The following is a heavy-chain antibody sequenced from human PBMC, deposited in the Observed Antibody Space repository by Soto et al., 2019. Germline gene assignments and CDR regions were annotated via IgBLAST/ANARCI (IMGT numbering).Heavy chain of an antibody. CDR3: AREHTANWGSYYYYYGMDV. J-gene: IGHJ6*02. Sequence: GGSLRLSCAASGFTFSSYSMNWVRQAPGKGLEWVSSISSSSSYIYYADSVKGRFTISRDNAKNSLYLQMKSLRAEDTAVYYCAREHTANWGSYYYYYGMDVWGQGTTVTVSS. CDR1: GFTFSSYS. V-gene: IGHV3-21*01. CDR2: ISSSSSYI. D-gene: IGHD7-27*01.